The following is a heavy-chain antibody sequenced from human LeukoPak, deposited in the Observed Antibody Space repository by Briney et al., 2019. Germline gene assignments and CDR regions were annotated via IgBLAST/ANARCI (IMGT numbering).Heavy chain of an antibody. CDR3: ARAYDILTGYQGYFDY. J-gene: IGHJ4*02. Sequence: GALKLSCAASGFTFSSYSMNWVRQAPGKGLEWVSSISSSSSYIYYADSVKGRFIISRDNAKNSLYLQMNSLRAEDTAVYYCARAYDILTGYQGYFDYWGQGTLVTVSS. V-gene: IGHV3-21*01. D-gene: IGHD3-9*01. CDR1: GFTFSSYS. CDR2: ISSSSSYI.